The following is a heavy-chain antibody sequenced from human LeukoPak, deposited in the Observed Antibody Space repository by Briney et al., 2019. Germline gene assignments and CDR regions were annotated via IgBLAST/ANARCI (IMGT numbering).Heavy chain of an antibody. CDR1: GGSISNFY. CDR2: IYYSGST. V-gene: IGHV4-59*01. Sequence: KPSETLSLTCTLSGGSISNFYWSWIRQPPGKGLEWIGYIYYSGSTNYNPSLKSRVTISVDTSKNQFSLKLSSVTAADTAVYYCASIDQVETTMGGYYFDYWGQGTLVTVSS. D-gene: IGHD5-18*01. J-gene: IGHJ4*02. CDR3: ASIDQVETTMGGYYFDY.